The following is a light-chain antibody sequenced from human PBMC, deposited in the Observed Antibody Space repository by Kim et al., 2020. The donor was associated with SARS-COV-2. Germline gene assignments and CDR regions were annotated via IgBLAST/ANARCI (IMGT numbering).Light chain of an antibody. V-gene: IGKV1-27*01. CDR1: QGISNY. J-gene: IGKJ1*01. Sequence: ASVGDGVTISCRASQGISNYLAWYQQKPGQAPKLLIYAASALQFGVSSRFNGSGSGTDFTLTISDLQPEDVATYYCQTYNTAPWTFGHGTKVDI. CDR3: QTYNTAPWT. CDR2: AAS.